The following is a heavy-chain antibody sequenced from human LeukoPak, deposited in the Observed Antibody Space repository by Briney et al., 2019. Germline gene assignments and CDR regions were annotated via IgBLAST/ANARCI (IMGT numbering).Heavy chain of an antibody. J-gene: IGHJ4*02. CDR1: GFTFSTYA. CDR3: AKVMYSSGWYVRSYFDY. Sequence: GGSLRLSCAASGFTFSTYAMSWVRQAPGEGLEWVSVISGSGGSTYYADSVKGRFTISRDNSKNTLYLQMNSLRAEDTAVYYCAKVMYSSGWYVRSYFDYWGQGTLVTVSS. CDR2: ISGSGGST. V-gene: IGHV3-23*01. D-gene: IGHD6-19*01.